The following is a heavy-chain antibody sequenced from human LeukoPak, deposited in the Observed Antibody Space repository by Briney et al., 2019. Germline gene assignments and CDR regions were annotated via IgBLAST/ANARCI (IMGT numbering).Heavy chain of an antibody. CDR1: GYTFTGYY. D-gene: IGHD5-18*01. V-gene: IGHV1-2*06. CDR2: INPNNGAT. J-gene: IGHJ4*02. Sequence: ASVKVSGKASGYTFTGYYMHWVRQAPGQGLEWMGRINPNNGATNYAQKLQGRVTITGDTSISTAYMELSSLRSEDTAVYYCASPDTAMVYGFDYWGQGTLVTVSS. CDR3: ASPDTAMVYGFDY.